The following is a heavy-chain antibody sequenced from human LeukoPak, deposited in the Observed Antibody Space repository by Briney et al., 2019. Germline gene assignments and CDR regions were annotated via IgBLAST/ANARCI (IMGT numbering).Heavy chain of an antibody. CDR2: IYTTGST. Sequence: TSETLSLTCTVSGGSISSGSYYWSWLRQPTGKGLEWIGRIYTTGSTNYNPSLKSRVTISVDTSKNQFSLKLNSVTAADTAVYYCASNKFGYGYGDYYYYYMDVWGKGTTVTVSS. D-gene: IGHD5-18*01. V-gene: IGHV4-61*02. CDR1: GGSISSGSYY. CDR3: ASNKFGYGYGDYYYYYMDV. J-gene: IGHJ6*03.